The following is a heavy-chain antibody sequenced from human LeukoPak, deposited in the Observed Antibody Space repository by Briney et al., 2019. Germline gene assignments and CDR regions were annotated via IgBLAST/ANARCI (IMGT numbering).Heavy chain of an antibody. CDR2: IYYSGST. D-gene: IGHD3-3*01. V-gene: IGHV4-39*01. J-gene: IGHJ4*02. CDR3: ASYYFFPFDY. Sequence: SSETLSLTCTVSGAFISSSSYYWGWLRQPPGKGLEWIGSIYYSGSTYYNPSLKSRVTISVDTSKNQFSLKLSSVTAADTAVYYCASYYFFPFDYWGQGTLVTVSS. CDR1: GAFISSSSYY.